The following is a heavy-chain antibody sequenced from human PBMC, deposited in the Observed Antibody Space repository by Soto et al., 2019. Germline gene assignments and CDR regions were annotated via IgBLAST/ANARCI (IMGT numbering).Heavy chain of an antibody. J-gene: IGHJ5*02. Sequence: SETLSLTCAVSGGSISSGGYSWSWIRQPPGKGLEWIGYIYHSGSTYYNPSLKSRVTISVDRSKNQFSLKLSSVTAADTAVYYCARAASSSWYKGNWFDPWGQGTLVTVSS. D-gene: IGHD6-13*01. CDR3: ARAASSSWYKGNWFDP. CDR1: GGSISSGGYS. CDR2: IYHSGST. V-gene: IGHV4-30-2*01.